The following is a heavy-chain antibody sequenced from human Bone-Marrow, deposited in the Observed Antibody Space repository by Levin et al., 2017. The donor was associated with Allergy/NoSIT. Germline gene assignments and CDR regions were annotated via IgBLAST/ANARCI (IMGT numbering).Heavy chain of an antibody. Sequence: SCAASGFTFSSYWMSWVRQAPGKGLEWVANIKQDGSEKYYVDSVKGRFTISRDNAKNSLYLQMNSLRAEDTAVYYCARATTYYDFWSGYYYYFDYWGQGTLVTVSS. D-gene: IGHD3-3*01. CDR1: GFTFSSYW. V-gene: IGHV3-7*01. J-gene: IGHJ4*02. CDR3: ARATTYYDFWSGYYYYFDY. CDR2: IKQDGSEK.